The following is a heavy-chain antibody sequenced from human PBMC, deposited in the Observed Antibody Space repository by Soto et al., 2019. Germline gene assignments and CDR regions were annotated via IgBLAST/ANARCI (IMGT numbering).Heavy chain of an antibody. D-gene: IGHD2-15*01. J-gene: IGHJ3*02. CDR3: ARSAATDAFDI. CDR1: GGSISSGGYS. V-gene: IGHV4-30-2*01. Sequence: QLQLQESGSGLVKPSQTLSLTCAVSGGSISSGGYSWSWIRQPPGKGLEWIGYIYHSGSTYYNPSLKSRGTISVDRSKNQCSLKLSSVTAADTAVYYCARSAATDAFDIWGQGTMVTVSS. CDR2: IYHSGST.